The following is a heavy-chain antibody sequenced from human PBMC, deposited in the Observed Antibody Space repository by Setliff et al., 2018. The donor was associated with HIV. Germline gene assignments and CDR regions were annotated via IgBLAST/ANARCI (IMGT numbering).Heavy chain of an antibody. Sequence: PGESLKISCQASGYSFTSYWINWVRQMPGKGLEWMGRIDPSDSYVSYSPSFRGHVTVSADKSISTACLQWTTLKASDTAMYYCASSMYASSSDLSIGVDYWGQGTLVTVSS. V-gene: IGHV5-10-1*01. CDR3: ASSMYASSSDLSIGVDY. D-gene: IGHD6-6*01. J-gene: IGHJ4*02. CDR1: GYSFTSYW. CDR2: IDPSDSYV.